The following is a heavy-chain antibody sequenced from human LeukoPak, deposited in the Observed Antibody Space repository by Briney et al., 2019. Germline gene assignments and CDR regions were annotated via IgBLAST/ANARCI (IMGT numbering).Heavy chain of an antibody. CDR2: IHYSGNT. D-gene: IGHD3-22*01. V-gene: IGHV4-39*01. CDR3: ARPTFASYSSGYHY. Sequence: ETLSLTCTVSGVSISGSSNYWGWIRQPPGKGLEWIWSIHYSGNTYYNPSLKSRVTISVDTSENQFSLKLTSVTAADTAVYYCARPTFASYSSGYHYWGQGTLVTVSS. J-gene: IGHJ4*02. CDR1: GVSISGSSNY.